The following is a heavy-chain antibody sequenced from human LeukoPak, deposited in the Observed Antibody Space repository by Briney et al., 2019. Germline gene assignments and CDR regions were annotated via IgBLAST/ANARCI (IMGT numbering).Heavy chain of an antibody. D-gene: IGHD7-27*01. J-gene: IGHJ4*02. CDR3: ARDLAWGSGQAFDY. Sequence: GASVKVSCKASGYTFTSYGISWVRQAPGQGLEWMGWIRAYNSNTNYAQKLQGRVTMTTDTSTSTAYMELRSLRSDDTAVYYCARDLAWGSGQAFDYWGQGTLVTVSS. CDR2: IRAYNSNT. V-gene: IGHV1-18*01. CDR1: GYTFTSYG.